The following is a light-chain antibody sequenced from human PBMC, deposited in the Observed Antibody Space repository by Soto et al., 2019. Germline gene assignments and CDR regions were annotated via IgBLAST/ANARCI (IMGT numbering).Light chain of an antibody. CDR3: QQYDDLPIT. V-gene: IGKV1-33*01. CDR1: HDITNF. J-gene: IGKJ5*01. CDR2: DVS. Sequence: DIQMTQSPSSLSVSVGDRVTITCQASHDITNFLNWYQQKPGKAPKLLIYDVSKLETGVPSRFSGSGSGTDFTLTISSLQPEDIATYFCQQYDDLPITFSQGTRLDVK.